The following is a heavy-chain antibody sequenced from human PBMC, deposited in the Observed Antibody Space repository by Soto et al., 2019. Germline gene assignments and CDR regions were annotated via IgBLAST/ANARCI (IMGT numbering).Heavy chain of an antibody. CDR2: IYYSGST. CDR1: GGSISSGGYY. J-gene: IGHJ4*02. CDR3: ARTQERRDGYILYYFDY. Sequence: TSETLSLTCTVSGGSISSGGYYWSWIRQHPGKGLEWIGYIYYSGSTYYNPSLKSRVTISVDTSKNQFSLKLSSVTAADTAVYYCARTQERRDGYILYYFDYWGQGTLVTVSS. D-gene: IGHD5-12*01. V-gene: IGHV4-31*03.